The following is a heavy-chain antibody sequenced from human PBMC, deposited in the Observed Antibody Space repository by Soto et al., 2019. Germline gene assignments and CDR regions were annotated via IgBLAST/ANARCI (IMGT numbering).Heavy chain of an antibody. Sequence: ASVKVSCKASGGTFSSYAISWVRQAPGQGLEWMGGIIPIFGTANYAQKFQGRVTITADESTSTAYMELSSLRSEDTAVYYCARDRTTVVTLDYWGQGTLVTVSS. J-gene: IGHJ4*02. CDR1: GGTFSSYA. CDR2: IIPIFGTA. V-gene: IGHV1-69*13. D-gene: IGHD4-17*01. CDR3: ARDRTTVVTLDY.